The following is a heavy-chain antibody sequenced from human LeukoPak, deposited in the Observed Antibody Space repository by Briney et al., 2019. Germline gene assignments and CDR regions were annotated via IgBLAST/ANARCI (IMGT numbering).Heavy chain of an antibody. D-gene: IGHD3-22*01. CDR3: AKDGYDSSGYYYESYYGMDV. V-gene: IGHV3-30*18. Sequence: PGGSLRLSCAASGFTFSSYSMNWVRQAPGKGLEWVAVISYDGSNKYYADSVKGRFTISRDNSKNTLYLQMNSLRAEDTAVYYCAKDGYDSSGYYYESYYGMDVWGQGTTVTVSS. CDR1: GFTFSSYS. J-gene: IGHJ6*02. CDR2: ISYDGSNK.